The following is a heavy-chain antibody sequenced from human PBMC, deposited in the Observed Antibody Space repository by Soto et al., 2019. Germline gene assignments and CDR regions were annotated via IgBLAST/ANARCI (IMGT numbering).Heavy chain of an antibody. CDR2: XVXXXGXT. V-gene: IGHV1-58*01. D-gene: IGHD3-3*01. Sequence: SVKVSCKASGFTFTSSAVQWVRQARGQRLEWIXWXVXXXGXTXXXKXXQXRVAITRDMSTSTAYMELSSLRSEDTAVYYCAASFGVVQYYGMDVWGQGTTVTVSS. CDR3: AASFGVVQYYGMDV. J-gene: IGHJ6*02. CDR1: GFTFTSSA.